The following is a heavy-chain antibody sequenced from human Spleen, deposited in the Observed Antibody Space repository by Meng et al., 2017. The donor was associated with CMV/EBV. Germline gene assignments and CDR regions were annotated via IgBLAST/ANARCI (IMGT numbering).Heavy chain of an antibody. CDR1: GYTFTSYA. Sequence: ASVQVSCKASGYTFTSYAMNWVRQAPGQGLEWMGWINTNTGNPTYAQGFTGQFVFSLDTSVSTAYLQIYNLKTEDTAVYYCARDMEYSSSSYFFDYWGQGTLVTVSS. CDR2: INTNTGNP. J-gene: IGHJ4*02. D-gene: IGHD6-6*01. V-gene: IGHV7-4-1*01. CDR3: ARDMEYSSSSYFFDY.